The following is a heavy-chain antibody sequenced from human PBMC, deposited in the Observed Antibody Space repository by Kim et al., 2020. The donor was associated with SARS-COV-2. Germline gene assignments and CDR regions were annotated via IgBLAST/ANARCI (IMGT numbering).Heavy chain of an antibody. CDR1: GFIFSKYG. Sequence: GGSLRLSCAASGFIFSKYGMHWVRQTPGKGLEWVAVIWFDGSSKFYADSVKGRFTISRDNSKNTLYLQMNSLRAGDTAIYYCATDVLASTWAKYIHHWG. V-gene: IGHV3-33*01. CDR3: ATDVLASTWAKYIHH. J-gene: IGHJ1*01. CDR2: IWFDGSSK. D-gene: IGHD6-13*01.